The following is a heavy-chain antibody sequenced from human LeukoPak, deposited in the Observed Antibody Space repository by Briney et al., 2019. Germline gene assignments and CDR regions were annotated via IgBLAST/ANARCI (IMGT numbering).Heavy chain of an antibody. CDR2: MNPNSGNT. Sequence: GASVKVSCKASGYTFTIYDINWVRQAHGQGLEWMGWMNPNSGNTGYAQKFKGRVTMTRNTSISTAYMELSSLRSEDTAVYYYARSVSYGHYYYYYFYMDVWGRGTTVTVSS. CDR3: ARSVSYGHYYYYYFYMDV. CDR1: GYTFTIYD. J-gene: IGHJ6*03. D-gene: IGHD5-18*01. V-gene: IGHV1-8*02.